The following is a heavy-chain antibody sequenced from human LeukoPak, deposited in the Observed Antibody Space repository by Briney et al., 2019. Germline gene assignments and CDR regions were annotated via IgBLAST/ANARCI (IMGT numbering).Heavy chain of an antibody. CDR3: ARGRPWGYGFDY. D-gene: IGHD4-17*01. CDR2: IYTSGST. V-gene: IGHV4-61*02. Sequence: SETLSLTCTVSGGSISSSSYYWSWIRQPAGKGLEWIGRIYTSGSTNYNPSLKSRVTISVDTSKNQFSLKLSSVTAADTAVYYCARGRPWGYGFDYWGQGTLVTVSS. J-gene: IGHJ4*02. CDR1: GGSISSSSYY.